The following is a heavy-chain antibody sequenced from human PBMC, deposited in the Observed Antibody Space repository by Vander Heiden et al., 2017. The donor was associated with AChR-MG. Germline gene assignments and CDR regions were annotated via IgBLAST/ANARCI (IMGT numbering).Heavy chain of an antibody. J-gene: IGHJ4*02. V-gene: IGHV3-23*01. CDR2: ISGSGGRT. CDR3: TRDTAEDD. D-gene: IGHD5-18*01. Sequence: EVQLLESGGGLVQPGGSLRLSCAASGFSFSVYAMSWVRQAPGKGLQWVSAISGSGGRTYYADSVKGRFTISRDNSKNTLYLQMNSLRAEDTAVYYCTRDTAEDDWGQGTLVTVSS. CDR1: GFSFSVYA.